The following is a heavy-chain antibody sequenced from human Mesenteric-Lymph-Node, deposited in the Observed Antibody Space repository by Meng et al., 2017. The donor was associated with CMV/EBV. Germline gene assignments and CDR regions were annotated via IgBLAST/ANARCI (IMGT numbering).Heavy chain of an antibody. D-gene: IGHD2-21*01. V-gene: IGHV4-61*01. J-gene: IGHJ6*02. Sequence: SETLSLTCTVSGGSVSSGTYYWSWIRQPPGKGLEWIGYIYYSGSTNYNPSLKSRVTMSLDTSKNQFSLRLTSVTAADTAVYYCARDSGCGGDCSTAVYGMDVWGQGTTVTVSS. CDR2: IYYSGST. CDR3: ARDSGCGGDCSTAVYGMDV. CDR1: GGSVSSGTYY.